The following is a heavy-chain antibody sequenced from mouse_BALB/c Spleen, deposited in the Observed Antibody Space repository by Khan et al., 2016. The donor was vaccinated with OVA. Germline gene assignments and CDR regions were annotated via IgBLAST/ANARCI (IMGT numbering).Heavy chain of an antibody. J-gene: IGHJ4*01. CDR3: ANGYVGAMDY. CDR1: GDSITSGY. D-gene: IGHD2-2*01. V-gene: IGHV3-8*02. Sequence: EVQLVESGPSLVKPSQTLSLTCSVTGDSITSGYWNWIRKFPGNKLEYMGYISYSGSTYYNPSLKSRISITRDTSTNQNFLQLNSVTTEDTATDYWANGYVGAMDYWGQGTSVTVSS. CDR2: ISYSGST.